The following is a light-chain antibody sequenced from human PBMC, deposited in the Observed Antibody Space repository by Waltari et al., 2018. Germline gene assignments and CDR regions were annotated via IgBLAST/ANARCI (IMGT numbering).Light chain of an antibody. CDR2: HAS. J-gene: IGKJ1*01. Sequence: EIVLTQSPGTLSLSPGERATLSCRASQSISKYLAWYQQKPGQAPRLLIYHASSRAAGIPDRFSGSGYGTDFSLTISRLEPEECAVYYCQHYESLPVTFGQGTKVEIK. CDR3: QHYESLPVT. CDR1: QSISKY. V-gene: IGKV3-20*01.